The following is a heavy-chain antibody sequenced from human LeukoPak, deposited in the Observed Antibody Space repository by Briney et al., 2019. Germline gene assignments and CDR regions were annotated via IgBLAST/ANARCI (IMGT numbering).Heavy chain of an antibody. CDR1: GFTFSSHA. J-gene: IGHJ3*02. D-gene: IGHD3-10*01. Sequence: GGSLRLSCAASGFTFSSHALSWVRQAPGKGLEWVSSPSGSGYNTYYADSVKGRFTISRDNAKNSLYLQMNSLRAEDTAVYYCARVRYYGSGSYYQRAFDIWGQGTMVTVSS. CDR2: PSGSGYNT. V-gene: IGHV3-21*01. CDR3: ARVRYYGSGSYYQRAFDI.